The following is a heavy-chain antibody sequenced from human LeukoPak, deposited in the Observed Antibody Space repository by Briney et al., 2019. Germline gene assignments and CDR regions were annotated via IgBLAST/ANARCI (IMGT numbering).Heavy chain of an antibody. V-gene: IGHV4-30-4*08. Sequence: SETLSLTCTVSGGSISSGDYYWSWIRQPPGKGLEWIGYIYYSGSTYYNPSLKSRVTISVDTSKNQFSLKLTSVTAADTAVYYCARQSRIPDVFNIWGQGTMVTVSS. CDR3: ARQSRIPDVFNI. D-gene: IGHD6-6*01. J-gene: IGHJ3*02. CDR1: GGSISSGDYY. CDR2: IYYSGST.